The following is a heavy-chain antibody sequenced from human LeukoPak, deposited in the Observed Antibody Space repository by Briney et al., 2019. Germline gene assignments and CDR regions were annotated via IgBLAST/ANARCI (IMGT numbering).Heavy chain of an antibody. Sequence: PGGSLRLSCAASGFTFSTYDMHWVRQVSGKGLEWVSSIGTIGDTFYPGSVKGRFTTSRENAKNSLYLQMNGLRAGDTAVYYCARATVIGNAPVPGYMDVWGKGTTVTVSS. CDR1: GFTFSTYD. J-gene: IGHJ6*03. V-gene: IGHV3-13*01. CDR3: ARATVIGNAPVPGYMDV. CDR2: IGTIGDT. D-gene: IGHD2-21*01.